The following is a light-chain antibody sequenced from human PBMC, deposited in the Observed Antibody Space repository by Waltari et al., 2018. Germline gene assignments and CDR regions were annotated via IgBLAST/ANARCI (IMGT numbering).Light chain of an antibody. CDR1: NIGSKN. CDR2: RDS. J-gene: IGLJ2*01. V-gene: IGLV3-9*01. Sequence: SYELTQPLSVSVALGQTDRITCGGNNIGSKNVHWYQQKPGQAPVLVIYRDSNRPSGIPERFSGSNSGNTATLTISRAQAGDEADYYCQVWDSSTAVFGGGTKLTVL. CDR3: QVWDSSTAV.